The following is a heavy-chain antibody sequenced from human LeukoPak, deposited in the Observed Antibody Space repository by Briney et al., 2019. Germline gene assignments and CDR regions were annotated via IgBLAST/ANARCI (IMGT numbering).Heavy chain of an antibody. D-gene: IGHD3-10*01. J-gene: IGHJ4*02. CDR2: ISGSGGST. Sequence: GGSLRLSCAASGFTFNDYWMTWVRQAPGKGLEWVSAISGSGGSTYYADSVKGRFTISRDNSKNTLYLQMNSLRAEDTAVYYCAKDLGGRGFGELFDYWGQGTLVTVSS. CDR1: GFTFNDYW. CDR3: AKDLGGRGFGELFDY. V-gene: IGHV3-23*01.